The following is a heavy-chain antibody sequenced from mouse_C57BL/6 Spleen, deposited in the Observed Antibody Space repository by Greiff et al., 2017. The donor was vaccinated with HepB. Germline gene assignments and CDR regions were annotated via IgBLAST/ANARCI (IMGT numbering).Heavy chain of an antibody. CDR3: TRDLDDGYHAWFAY. D-gene: IGHD2-3*01. J-gene: IGHJ3*01. CDR2: IYPGNSDT. CDR1: GYTFTSYW. Sequence: VQLQQSGTVLARPGASVKMSCKTSGYTFTSYWMHWVKQRPGQGLEWIGAIYPGNSDTSYNQKFKGKAKLTAVTSASTAYMELSSLTNEDSAVYYCTRDLDDGYHAWFAYWGQGTLVTVSA. V-gene: IGHV1-5*01.